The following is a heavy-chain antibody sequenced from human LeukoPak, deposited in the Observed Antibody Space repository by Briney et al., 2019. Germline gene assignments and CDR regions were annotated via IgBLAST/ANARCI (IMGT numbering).Heavy chain of an antibody. CDR1: GFAFSFYA. Sequence: GGSLRLSCAASGFAFSFYAMSWLRQPPGKGLEWVSTINANSGTTSYAASVRGRFTISRDNSKNTLYLQVNTLRADDTATYYCAKLDVGSTTVGDYWGQGTLVTVSS. CDR2: INANSGTT. D-gene: IGHD4-23*01. CDR3: AKLDVGSTTVGDY. J-gene: IGHJ4*02. V-gene: IGHV3-23*01.